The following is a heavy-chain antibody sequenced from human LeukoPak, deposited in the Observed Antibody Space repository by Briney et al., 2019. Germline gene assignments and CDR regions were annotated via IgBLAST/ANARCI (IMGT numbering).Heavy chain of an antibody. D-gene: IGHD1-26*01. J-gene: IGHJ4*02. CDR1: GFTFSSYE. CDR3: AKVRGGSYYSIDY. V-gene: IGHV3-48*03. Sequence: GGSLRLSCAASGFTFSSYEMNWVRQAPGKGLEWVSYISSSGSTIYYADSVKGRFTISRDNAKNSLYLQMNSLRAEDTAVYYCAKVRGGSYYSIDYWGQGTLVTVSS. CDR2: ISSSGSTI.